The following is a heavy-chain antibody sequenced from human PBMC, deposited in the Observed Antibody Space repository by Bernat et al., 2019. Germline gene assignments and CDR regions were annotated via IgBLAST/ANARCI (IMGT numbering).Heavy chain of an antibody. D-gene: IGHD3-9*01. CDR1: GFTFSSYA. J-gene: IGHJ3*02. CDR2: ISYDGSNK. CDR3: ARAAANYDILTGYSGDAFDI. V-gene: IGHV3-30*01. Sequence: QVQLVESGGGVVQPGRSLRLSCAASGFTFSSYAMHWVRQAPGKGLEWVAVISYDGSNKYYADSVKGRFTISRDNSKNTLYLQMNSLRAEDTAVYYCARAAANYDILTGYSGDAFDIWGQGTMVTVSS.